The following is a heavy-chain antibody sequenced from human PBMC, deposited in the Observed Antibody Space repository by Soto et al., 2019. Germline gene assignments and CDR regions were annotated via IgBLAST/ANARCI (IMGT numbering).Heavy chain of an antibody. V-gene: IGHV3-7*04. J-gene: IGHJ4*02. CDR1: GFSFRSDW. D-gene: IGHD1-26*01. Sequence: EDQLVESGGGLVQPGGSLRLTCAVSGFSFRSDWMNWVRQAPGKGLEWVAHTNQDGSEKYYLDSVKGRLTIFRDNAKNSLYLQMNSLRAADAAVYYCSGGVGDAIWGQGTLVSVSS. CDR3: SGGVGDAI. CDR2: TNQDGSEK.